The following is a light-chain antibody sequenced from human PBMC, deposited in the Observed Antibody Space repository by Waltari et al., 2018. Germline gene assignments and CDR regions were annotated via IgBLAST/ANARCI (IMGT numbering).Light chain of an antibody. V-gene: IGKV3-15*01. CDR3: QQSNNWPYT. J-gene: IGKJ2*01. CDR2: GAS. Sequence: EIVMTQSPATLSVSPGERATLSCRASQSVSSDLAWYQQKPGQSPRLLMFGASTRATGIPARFSGSGSGIEFTLTISSLQSEDFAVYYCQQSNNWPYTFGQGTKLEIK. CDR1: QSVSSD.